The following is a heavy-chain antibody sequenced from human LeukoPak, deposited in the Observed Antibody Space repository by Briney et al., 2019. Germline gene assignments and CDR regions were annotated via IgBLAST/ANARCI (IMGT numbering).Heavy chain of an antibody. D-gene: IGHD5-12*01. Sequence: PGGSLRLSCAASGFTFSNYWMHWVRQAPGKGPVWVSRINGDGSSTTYADSVKGRFTISRDNAKNTLYLQTNSLRVEDTAVYYCAIGGANSGYSSWNYWGQGTLVTVSS. CDR3: AIGGANSGYSSWNY. CDR1: GFTFSNYW. J-gene: IGHJ4*02. CDR2: INGDGSST. V-gene: IGHV3-74*01.